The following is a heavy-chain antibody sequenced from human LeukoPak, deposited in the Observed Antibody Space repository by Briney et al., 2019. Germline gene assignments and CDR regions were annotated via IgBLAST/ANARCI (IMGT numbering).Heavy chain of an antibody. D-gene: IGHD3-22*01. CDR3: ARGYYDINAYYTYYFDH. V-gene: IGHV3-30*04. J-gene: IGHJ4*02. CDR2: ISYDGSNK. CDR1: GFTLSIYT. Sequence: GGSLRLSCAATGFTLSIYTMHWVRQAPGKGLEWVAGISYDGSNKYYADSVKGRFTISRDNSKDTLYLQMNSLRAEDTAVYYCARGYYDINAYYTYYFDHWGQGTLVTVSS.